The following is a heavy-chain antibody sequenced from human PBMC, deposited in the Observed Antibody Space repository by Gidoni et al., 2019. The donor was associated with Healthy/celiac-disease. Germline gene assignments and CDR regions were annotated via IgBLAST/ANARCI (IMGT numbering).Heavy chain of an antibody. CDR3: ARRPYYDFWSGYYGDYYYYGMDV. V-gene: IGHV4-34*01. J-gene: IGHJ6*02. Sequence: QVQLQQWGAGLLKPSETLSLTCAVYGGSFSGYYWSWIRQPPGKGLEWIGEINHSGSTNYNPSLKSRVTISVDTSKNQFSLKLSSVTAADTAVYYCARRPYYDFWSGYYGDYYYYGMDVWGQGTTVTVSS. D-gene: IGHD3-3*01. CDR2: INHSGST. CDR1: GGSFSGYY.